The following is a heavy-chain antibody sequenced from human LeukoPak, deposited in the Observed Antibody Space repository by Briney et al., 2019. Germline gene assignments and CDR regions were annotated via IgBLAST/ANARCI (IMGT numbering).Heavy chain of an antibody. D-gene: IGHD4-17*01. J-gene: IGHJ4*02. CDR1: GYTFTSYD. Sequence: ASVKVSCKASGYTFTSYDINWVQQATGQGLEWMGWMNPNSGNTGYAQKFQGRVTMTRNTSISTAYMELSSLRSEDTAVYYCAKKMTTSRGGRYYFDYWGQGTLVTVSS. CDR2: MNPNSGNT. CDR3: AKKMTTSRGGRYYFDY. V-gene: IGHV1-8*01.